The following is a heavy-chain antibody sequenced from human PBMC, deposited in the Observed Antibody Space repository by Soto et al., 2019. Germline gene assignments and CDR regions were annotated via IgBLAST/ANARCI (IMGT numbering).Heavy chain of an antibody. CDR2: ISGSGGVT. V-gene: IGHV3-23*01. Sequence: LXLSCAASGFTFTNYVMSWFRQAPGKGLEWVSSISGSGGVTYYADSVKGRFTISRDNSKNTLYVQMNSLRAEDTAVYYCAKDDYYYGSDSPSDWGQGTLVTVSS. CDR3: AKDDYYYGSDSPSD. J-gene: IGHJ4*02. D-gene: IGHD3-10*01. CDR1: GFTFTNYV.